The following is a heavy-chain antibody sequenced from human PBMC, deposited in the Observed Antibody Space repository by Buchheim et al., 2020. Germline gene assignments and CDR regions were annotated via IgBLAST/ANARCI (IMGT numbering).Heavy chain of an antibody. V-gene: IGHV1-2*02. CDR1: GYTFTGYY. CDR3: AREWEYYDSSGRLIY. J-gene: IGHJ4*02. Sequence: QVQLVQSGAEVKKPGASVKVSCKASGYTFTGYYMHWVRQAPGQGLEWMGWINPNSGGTSYAQKFQGRVTMTRDTSTRTVYMELSSLRSEDTAVYYCAREWEYYDSSGRLIYWGQGTL. D-gene: IGHD3-22*01. CDR2: INPNSGGT.